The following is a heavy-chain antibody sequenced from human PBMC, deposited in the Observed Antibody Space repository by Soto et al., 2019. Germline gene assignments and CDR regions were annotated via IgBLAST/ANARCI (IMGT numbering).Heavy chain of an antibody. J-gene: IGHJ4*02. V-gene: IGHV3-23*01. CDR1: GFTFSTYA. CDR2: ISESGDST. CDR3: AKNRIAGRSVFDS. Sequence: PGGSLRLSCAASGFTFSTYAMSWVRQAPGKGLEWVSAISESGDSTFYADPVKGRFTISRDSSKNTLYLQMNSLRAEDTAIYYCAKNRIAGRSVFDSWGQGTLVTVSS.